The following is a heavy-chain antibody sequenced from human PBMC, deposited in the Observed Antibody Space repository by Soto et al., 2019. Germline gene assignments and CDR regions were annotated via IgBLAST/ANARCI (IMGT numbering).Heavy chain of an antibody. J-gene: IGHJ4*02. CDR3: VKGWSPRSAFDY. Sequence: EVQLLESGGGLVQPGGSLRLSCAASRFMFRSYAMSWVRQAPGKGLEWVSGINPSGGSTFYADSVKGRFTISRDNSKNTLYLQMNSLGVEDTAKYYCVKGWSPRSAFDYWGQGTLVTVSS. V-gene: IGHV3-23*01. CDR2: INPSGGST. D-gene: IGHD1-26*01. CDR1: RFMFRSYA.